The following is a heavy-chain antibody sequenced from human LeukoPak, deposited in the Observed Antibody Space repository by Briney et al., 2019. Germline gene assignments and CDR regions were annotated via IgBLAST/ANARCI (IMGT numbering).Heavy chain of an antibody. V-gene: IGHV3-30-3*01. CDR1: GFTFSAYF. CDR3: ARERQDTVLHSGAFDI. Sequence: GRSPRLSCAASGFTFSAYFMHWVRQAPGKGLEWVADIASDGTHTFYAESVKGRFTISRDNSKNTLYLQMNSLRAEDTAVYFCARERQDTVLHSGAFDIWGQGTMVTVSS. D-gene: IGHD2-21*01. J-gene: IGHJ3*02. CDR2: IASDGTHT.